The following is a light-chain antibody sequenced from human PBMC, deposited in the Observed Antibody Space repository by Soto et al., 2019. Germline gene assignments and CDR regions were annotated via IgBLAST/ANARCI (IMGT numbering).Light chain of an antibody. J-gene: IGLJ2*01. CDR1: SSNIGAGYD. CDR2: ADN. V-gene: IGLV1-40*01. CDR3: QSYDTSLSGVI. Sequence: QSVLTQTPSVSGAPGQKITMSCTGSSSNIGAGYDVHWYQQVPGAAPRLLIYADNKRPSGVPDRFSASKSGTSASLAITGLQGDDEANYYCQSYDTSLSGVIFGAGTKLTVL.